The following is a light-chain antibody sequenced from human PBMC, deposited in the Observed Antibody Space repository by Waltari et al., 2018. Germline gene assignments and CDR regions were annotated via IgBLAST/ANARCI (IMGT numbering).Light chain of an antibody. V-gene: IGLV2-23*01. CDR2: EAS. J-gene: IGLJ3*02. Sequence: ALTQPASVSGSPGQPITLSCPGSSRDVGSYNLVSWYQLHPGRAPKLLIYEASKRPSGVSNRFSGSKSGNTASLTISGLQAEDEADYYCCSYAGSSSPRVFGGGTKLSVL. CDR1: SRDVGSYNL. CDR3: CSYAGSSSPRV.